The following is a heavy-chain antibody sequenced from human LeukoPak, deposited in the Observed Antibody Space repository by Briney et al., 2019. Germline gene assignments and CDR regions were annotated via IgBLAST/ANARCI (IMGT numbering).Heavy chain of an antibody. CDR2: IYSSGST. V-gene: IGHV3-53*01. CDR3: AREDCTIGAVCSSLLDH. D-gene: IGHD2-8*01. Sequence: GGSLRLSCAASGFNVSNNYMTWVRQAPGKGLEWVSLIYSSGSTYYADSVKGRFTISRDNAKNTLYLQMNNLRAEDTAVYYCAREDCTIGAVCSSLLDHWGRGTLVTVSS. CDR1: GFNVSNNY. J-gene: IGHJ4*02.